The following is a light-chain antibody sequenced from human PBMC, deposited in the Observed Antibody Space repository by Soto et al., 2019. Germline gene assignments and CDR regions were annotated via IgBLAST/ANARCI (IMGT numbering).Light chain of an antibody. CDR2: DAS. V-gene: IGKV4-1*01. CDR3: QQFGDLTFI. CDR1: QSVLYSSDNKNY. J-gene: IGKJ5*01. Sequence: DIVMTQSPDSLAVSLGERATINCKSSQSVLYSSDNKNYLAWYQQKPGKAPKLLIYDASGLERGVPSRFSGSGSGTDFTLTISSLQPEDIATYYCQQFGDLTFILGQGTRLEIK.